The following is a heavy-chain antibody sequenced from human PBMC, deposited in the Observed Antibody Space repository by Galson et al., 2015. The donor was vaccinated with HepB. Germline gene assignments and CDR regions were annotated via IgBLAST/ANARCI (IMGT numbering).Heavy chain of an antibody. Sequence: SLRLSCAASGFTFSDYYMSWIRQAPGKGLEWVSYISSSGSTIYYADSVKGRFTISRDNAKNSLYLQMNSLRAEDTAMYYCARAQYYYGSGSYIFWFDPWGQGTLVPVSS. V-gene: IGHV3-11*01. CDR3: ARAQYYYGSGSYIFWFDP. CDR1: GFTFSDYY. D-gene: IGHD3-10*01. CDR2: ISSSGSTI. J-gene: IGHJ5*02.